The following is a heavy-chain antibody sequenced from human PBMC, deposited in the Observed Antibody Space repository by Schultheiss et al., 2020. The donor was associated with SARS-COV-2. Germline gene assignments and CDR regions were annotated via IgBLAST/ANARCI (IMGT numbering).Heavy chain of an antibody. V-gene: IGHV1-2*02. J-gene: IGHJ6*02. CDR2: INPNSGGT. Sequence: ASVKVSCKASGYTFTGYYMHWVRQAPGQGLEWMGWINPNSGGTNYAQKFQGRVTMTRDTSISTAYMELSRLRSDDTAVYYCARGPPYYYYYGMDVLGQGTTVTVSS. CDR3: ARGPPYYYYYGMDV. CDR1: GYTFTGYY.